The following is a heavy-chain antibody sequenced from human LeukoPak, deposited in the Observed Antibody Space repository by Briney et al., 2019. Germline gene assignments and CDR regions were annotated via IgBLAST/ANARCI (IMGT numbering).Heavy chain of an antibody. J-gene: IGHJ2*01. CDR1: GGSISGYY. CDR2: IYSSGST. D-gene: IGHD3-22*01. Sequence: SETLSLTCTVSGGSISGYYWSWIRQPAGKGLEWIGRIYSSGSTNYNPSLKSRVTMSVDTSKNQFSLKLSSVTAADTAVYYCARKDSRAWYFDLWGRGTLVTVSS. CDR3: ARKDSRAWYFDL. V-gene: IGHV4-4*07.